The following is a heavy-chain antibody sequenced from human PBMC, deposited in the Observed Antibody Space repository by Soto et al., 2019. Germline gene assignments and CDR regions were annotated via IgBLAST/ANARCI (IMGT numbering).Heavy chain of an antibody. J-gene: IGHJ4*02. V-gene: IGHV3-7*01. Sequence: GGSLRLSCAASGFTFSNYYMNWVRQAPGKGLEWVANIEHDGSEKYYVDSVKGRFTISRDNAKSSLYLQMNSLRAEDTAIYYCARDLGYCSGGTCYTVLEYWGQGTLVTVSS. CDR3: ARDLGYCSGGTCYTVLEY. D-gene: IGHD2-15*01. CDR2: IEHDGSEK. CDR1: GFTFSNYY.